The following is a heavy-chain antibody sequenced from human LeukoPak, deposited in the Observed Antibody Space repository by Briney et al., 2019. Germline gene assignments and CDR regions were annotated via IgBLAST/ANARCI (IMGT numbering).Heavy chain of an antibody. CDR3: ARPRMWGDYYYSYMDV. V-gene: IGHV1-2*02. Sequence: GASVKVSCKASGYTFTGYYMHWVRQAPGQGLEWMGWINPNSGGTNYAQKFQGRVTMTRDTSISTAYMELSRLRSDDTAVYYCARPRMWGDYYYSYMDVWGKGTTVTVSS. D-gene: IGHD1-26*01. CDR2: INPNSGGT. CDR1: GYTFTGYY. J-gene: IGHJ6*03.